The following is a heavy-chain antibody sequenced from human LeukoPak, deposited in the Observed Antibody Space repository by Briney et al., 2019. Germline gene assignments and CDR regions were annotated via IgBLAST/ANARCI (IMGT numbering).Heavy chain of an antibody. V-gene: IGHV4-30-4*01. J-gene: IGHJ4*02. CDR3: ARGPEDFIAAAGIDY. D-gene: IGHD6-13*01. CDR1: GGSISSGDYY. Sequence: SETLSLTCTVSGGSISSGDYYWSWIRQPPGKGLEWIGEINHSGSTNYNPSLKSRVTISVDTSKNQFSLKLSSVTAADTAVYYCARGPEDFIAAAGIDYWGQGTLVTVSS. CDR2: INHSGST.